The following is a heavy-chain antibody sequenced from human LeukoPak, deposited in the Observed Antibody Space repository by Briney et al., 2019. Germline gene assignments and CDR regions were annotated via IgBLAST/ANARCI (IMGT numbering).Heavy chain of an antibody. J-gene: IGHJ4*02. CDR3: AKDRPYIAVAGGPFGY. CDR1: GFTFSSYA. D-gene: IGHD6-19*01. Sequence: GGSLRLSCTASGFTFSSYAMSWVRQAPGKGLEWVSAISGSGGSIYYADSVKGRFTISRDNSKNTLYLQMNSLRAEDTAVFYCAKDRPYIAVAGGPFGYWGQGTLVTVSS. CDR2: ISGSGGSI. V-gene: IGHV3-23*01.